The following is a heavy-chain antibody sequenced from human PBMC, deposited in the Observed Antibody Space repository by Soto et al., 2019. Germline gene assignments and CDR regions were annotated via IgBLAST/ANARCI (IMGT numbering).Heavy chain of an antibody. CDR3: ATPSEGAAPFDY. Sequence: SETLSLTCTVSGGSISSSSYYWGWIRQPPGKGLEWIGSIYYSGSTYYNPSLKSRVTISVDTSKNQFSLKLSSVTAADTAVYYCATPSEGAAPFDYWGQGTLVTVSS. D-gene: IGHD6-6*01. CDR2: IYYSGST. CDR1: GGSISSSSYY. V-gene: IGHV4-39*01. J-gene: IGHJ4*02.